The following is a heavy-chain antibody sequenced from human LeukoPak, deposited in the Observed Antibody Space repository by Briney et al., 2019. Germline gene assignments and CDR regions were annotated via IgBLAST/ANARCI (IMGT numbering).Heavy chain of an antibody. J-gene: IGHJ4*02. Sequence: GSLRLSFAASGFTFRDYSMNWVRQALGKGLEWISYIGIDSGNTNYADSVKGRFTISGDKAKNSLYLQMNSLRVEDTAVYYCARDYKYAFDNWGQGTLVTVSS. CDR3: ARDYKYAFDN. CDR1: GFTFRDYS. D-gene: IGHD5-24*01. V-gene: IGHV3-48*01. CDR2: IGIDSGNT.